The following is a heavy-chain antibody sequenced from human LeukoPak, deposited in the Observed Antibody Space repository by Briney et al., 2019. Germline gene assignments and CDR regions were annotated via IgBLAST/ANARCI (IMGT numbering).Heavy chain of an antibody. D-gene: IGHD5-18*01. CDR3: AKRDSAGLYYFDY. CDR1: GFTFTNYA. CDR2: IGKSGGGT. V-gene: IGHV3-23*01. Sequence: GGSLRLSCAASGFTFTNYAMSWVRQAPGKGLEWVSTIGKSGGGTYYADSVKGRFTISRDNSKSTLYLQMNSLRAEGTAVYYCAKRDSAGLYYFDYWGQGTLVTVSS. J-gene: IGHJ4*02.